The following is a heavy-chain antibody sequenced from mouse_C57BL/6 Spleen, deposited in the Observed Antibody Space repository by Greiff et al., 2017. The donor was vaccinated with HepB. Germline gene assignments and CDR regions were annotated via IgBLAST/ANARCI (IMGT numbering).Heavy chain of an antibody. CDR1: GYAFSSSW. V-gene: IGHV1-82*01. Sequence: QVQLQQSGPELVKPGASVKISCKASGYAFSSSWMNWVKQRPGKGLEWIGRIYPGDGDTNYNGKFKGKATLTSDKSSSTAYMQLSSLTSEDSAVYFCADGYSFAYWGQGTLVTVSA. J-gene: IGHJ3*01. CDR3: ADGYSFAY. CDR2: IYPGDGDT. D-gene: IGHD2-3*01.